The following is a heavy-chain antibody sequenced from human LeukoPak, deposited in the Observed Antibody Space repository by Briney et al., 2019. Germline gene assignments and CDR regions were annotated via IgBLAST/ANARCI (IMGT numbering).Heavy chain of an antibody. Sequence: SEALSLTCTVSGGSISSGGHFWSWIRQHPGKGLEWIGYIHDTGNSYYNPSLTSRLTILVDTSKNQFSLRLSSLTAADTAVYYCARGYGPFDPRGQGTLVTVSS. D-gene: IGHD5-12*01. V-gene: IGHV4-31*03. CDR2: IHDTGNS. CDR3: ARGYGPFDP. CDR1: GGSISSGGHF. J-gene: IGHJ5*02.